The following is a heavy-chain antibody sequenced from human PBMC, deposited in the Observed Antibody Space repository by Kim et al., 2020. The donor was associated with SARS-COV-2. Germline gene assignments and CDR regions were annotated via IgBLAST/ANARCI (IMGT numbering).Heavy chain of an antibody. Sequence: GGSLRLSCAASGFTFSSYWMSWVRQAPGKGLEWVANIKQDGSEKYYVDSVKGRFTISRDNAKNSLYLQMNSLRAEDTAVYYCARVRTVTGYWYFDLWGGGTLVTVSS. J-gene: IGHJ2*01. V-gene: IGHV3-7*01. CDR1: GFTFSSYW. CDR2: IKQDGSEK. D-gene: IGHD4-17*01. CDR3: ARVRTVTGYWYFDL.